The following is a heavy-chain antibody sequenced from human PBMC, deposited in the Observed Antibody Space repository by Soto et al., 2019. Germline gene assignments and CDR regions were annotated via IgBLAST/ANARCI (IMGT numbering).Heavy chain of an antibody. CDR3: ARMIFGRSGEYYFDY. J-gene: IGHJ4*02. CDR2: IDWDDAK. CDR1: GFSLSTSRMC. Sequence: ESGPTLVNPTQTLTLTCTFCGFSLSTSRMCVSWIRQPPGKALEWLARIDWDDAKYFNTSLKTRLTVSKDTSKTQVVLTMTNMDPVDTATYYCARMIFGRSGEYYFDYWGQGILVTVSS. V-gene: IGHV2-70*11. D-gene: IGHD3-3*01.